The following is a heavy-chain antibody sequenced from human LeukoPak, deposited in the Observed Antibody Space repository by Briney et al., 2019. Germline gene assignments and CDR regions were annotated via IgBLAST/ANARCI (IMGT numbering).Heavy chain of an antibody. Sequence: ASVKVSCKASGYTFTSYGISWVRQPPGQGLEWMGLISAYNGNTNYAQKLQVRVTMTTDTSTSTAYMELRSLRSDDTAVYYCARDQASYCSSTSCYAEMGYWGQGTLITVSS. J-gene: IGHJ4*02. V-gene: IGHV1-18*01. D-gene: IGHD2-2*01. CDR1: GYTFTSYG. CDR2: ISAYNGNT. CDR3: ARDQASYCSSTSCYAEMGY.